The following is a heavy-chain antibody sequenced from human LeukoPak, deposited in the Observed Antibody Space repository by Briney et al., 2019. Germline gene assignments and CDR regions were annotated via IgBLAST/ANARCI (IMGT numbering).Heavy chain of an antibody. V-gene: IGHV3-74*01. Sequence: PGGSLRLSCAASGFTFSSYSMNWVRQAPGKGLVWVSRINSDGSSTTYADSVKGRFTISGDNAKNTLYLQMNSLRAEDTAVYYCARHGSNYHSGTYYTFDPWGQGALVTVSS. J-gene: IGHJ5*02. CDR1: GFTFSSYS. D-gene: IGHD3-10*01. CDR3: ARHGSNYHSGTYYTFDP. CDR2: INSDGSST.